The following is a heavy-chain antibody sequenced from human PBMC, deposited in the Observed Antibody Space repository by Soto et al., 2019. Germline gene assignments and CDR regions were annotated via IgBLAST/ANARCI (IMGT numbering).Heavy chain of an antibody. CDR1: GGSISSGGYY. CDR2: IYYSGST. CDR3: ARGGVVVVVITHTFDY. J-gene: IGHJ4*02. D-gene: IGHD3-22*01. Sequence: SETLPHTCTVSGGSISSGGYYWSWIRKHPGKGLEWIGYIYYSGSTNYNPSLKSRVTISVDTSKNQFSLKLSSVTAADTAVYYCARGGVVVVVITHTFDYWGQGTLVTVSS. V-gene: IGHV4-31*03.